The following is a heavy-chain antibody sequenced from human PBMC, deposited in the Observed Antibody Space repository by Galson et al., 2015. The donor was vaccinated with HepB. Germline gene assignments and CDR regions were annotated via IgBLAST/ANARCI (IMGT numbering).Heavy chain of an antibody. V-gene: IGHV3-11*06. CDR2: ISQSGTYT. J-gene: IGHJ4*02. Sequence: SLRLSCAASGFTFSDYYMTWIRQAPGKGLEWLSYISQSGTYTNYADSVKGRFTISRDNAQNSLYLQINSLRAEDTAVYYCARVADADYGDHSHFDSWGQGTLVTVSS. D-gene: IGHD4-17*01. CDR3: ARVADADYGDHSHFDS. CDR1: GFTFSDYY.